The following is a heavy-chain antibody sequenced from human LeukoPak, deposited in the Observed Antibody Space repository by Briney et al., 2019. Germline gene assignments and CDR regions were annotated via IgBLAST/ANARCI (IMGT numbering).Heavy chain of an antibody. CDR2: IDPSDSQT. Sequence: GESLKISCKGFGNSFTKYWTNWVRQMPGKGLEWMGRIDPSDSQTNYSPSFQGHVTISADKSITTAYLQWSSLKASDTGIYYCARAYSGYDSFEYWGQGTLVTVSS. D-gene: IGHD5-12*01. CDR1: GNSFTKYW. J-gene: IGHJ4*02. V-gene: IGHV5-10-1*01. CDR3: ARAYSGYDSFEY.